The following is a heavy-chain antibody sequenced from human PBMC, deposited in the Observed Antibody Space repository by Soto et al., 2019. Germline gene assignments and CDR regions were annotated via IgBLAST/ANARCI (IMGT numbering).Heavy chain of an antibody. D-gene: IGHD6-19*01. Sequence: GGSLRLSCAASGFTFSSYAMHWVRQAPGKGLEWVAVISYDGSNKYYADSVKGRFTISRDNSKNTLYLQMNSLRAEDTAVYYCARGDNSPIKYSSGWYHYYYGMDVWGQGTTVTVSS. CDR1: GFTFSSYA. V-gene: IGHV3-30*04. J-gene: IGHJ6*02. CDR3: ARGDNSPIKYSSGWYHYYYGMDV. CDR2: ISYDGSNK.